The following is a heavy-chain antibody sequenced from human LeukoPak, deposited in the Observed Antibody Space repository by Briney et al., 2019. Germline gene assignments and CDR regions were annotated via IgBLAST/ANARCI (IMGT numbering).Heavy chain of an antibody. D-gene: IGHD3-3*01. CDR3: ARAQTLFWEFDGFDI. J-gene: IGHJ3*02. Sequence: PGGSLRLSCVASGFTFSSHSINWVRQAPGKGLDWIATVTSTNKIHYADSVKGRFTISRDNAENSVYLQMNSLRDEDTAVYSCARAQTLFWEFDGFDIWGRGTKVTVSS. V-gene: IGHV3-69-1*01. CDR1: GFTFSSHS. CDR2: VTSTNKI.